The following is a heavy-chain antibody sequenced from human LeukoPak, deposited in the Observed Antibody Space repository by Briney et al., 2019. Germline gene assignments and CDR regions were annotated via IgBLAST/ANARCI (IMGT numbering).Heavy chain of an antibody. D-gene: IGHD4-17*01. CDR1: GFTFSSYW. V-gene: IGHV3-74*01. J-gene: IGHJ6*03. CDR3: ARDLYGDQKYFYYMDV. CDR2: INSDGSST. Sequence: PGGSLRLSCAASGFTFSSYWMHWVRQAPGKGLVWVSRINSDGSSTSYADSVKGRFTISRDNSKNTLYLQMNSLRVEDTAVYYCARDLYGDQKYFYYMDVWGRGTTVTVSS.